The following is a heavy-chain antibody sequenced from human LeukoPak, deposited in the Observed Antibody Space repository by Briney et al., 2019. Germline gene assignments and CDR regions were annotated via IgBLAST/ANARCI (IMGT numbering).Heavy chain of an antibody. CDR2: ISNDGTGT. D-gene: IGHD3-10*01. CDR3: ARGWFGPDS. Sequence: GGSLRHSCAASGVTLSSHSMHSVRQAPGKGMVWGSGISNDGTGTTYADSVKGRFTNSRDNPKNTLYLQMHSLRAEDTAVYSCARGWFGPDSWGQGTLVTVSS. J-gene: IGHJ5*01. V-gene: IGHV3-74*01. CDR1: GVTLSSHS.